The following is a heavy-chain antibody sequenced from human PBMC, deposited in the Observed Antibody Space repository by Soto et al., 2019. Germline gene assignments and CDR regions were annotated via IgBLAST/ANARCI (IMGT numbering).Heavy chain of an antibody. J-gene: IGHJ5*02. CDR3: AKDWGSSGWFNWFDP. D-gene: IGHD6-19*01. Sequence: ESGGGVVQPGRSLRLSCVASGFTLSRTGMHWVRQAPGKGLEWVAMISHDGSQTYYVDSVKGRFNISRDNSRNTLYLQMNSLRPEDTSVYYCAKDWGSSGWFNWFDPWGQGTLVTVSS. CDR2: ISHDGSQT. CDR1: GFTLSRTG. V-gene: IGHV3-30*18.